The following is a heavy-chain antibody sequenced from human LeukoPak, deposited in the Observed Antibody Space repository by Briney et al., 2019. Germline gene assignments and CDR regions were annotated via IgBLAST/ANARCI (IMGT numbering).Heavy chain of an antibody. J-gene: IGHJ4*02. D-gene: IGHD6-13*01. Sequence: ASVKVSCKASGYTFTSYGISWVRQAPGQGLEWMGWISAYNGNTNYAQKLQGRVTMTTDTSTSTAYMELRSLRSGDTAVYYCARGGSSRRSSSWFFDYWGQGTLVTVSS. CDR3: ARGGSSRRSSSWFFDY. V-gene: IGHV1-18*01. CDR2: ISAYNGNT. CDR1: GYTFTSYG.